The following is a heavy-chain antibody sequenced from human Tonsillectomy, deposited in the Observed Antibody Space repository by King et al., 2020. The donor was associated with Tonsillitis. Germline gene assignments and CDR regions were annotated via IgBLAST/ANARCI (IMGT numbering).Heavy chain of an antibody. CDR2: INSDGSNT. V-gene: IGHV3-74*01. CDR3: ATVGSSAYYVN. CDR1: GFTFSSYW. J-gene: IGHJ4*02. Sequence: DVQLVESGGGLVQPGRSVRLSCEASGFTFSSYWMHWVRQAPGKELVWVSHINSDGSNTNYADSVKGRFTISRDNAKNTLYLQMNSLRAEDTAVYFCATVGSSAYYVNWGQGTLVTVSS. D-gene: IGHD3-22*01.